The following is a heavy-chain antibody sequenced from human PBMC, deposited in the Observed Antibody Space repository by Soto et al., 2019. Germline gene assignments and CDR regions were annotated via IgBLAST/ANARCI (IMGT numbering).Heavy chain of an antibody. D-gene: IGHD2-8*01. Sequence: ASVKVSCKASGYSFTDYHIHWVRQAPGQGLEWLGRINPKSGGTSTAQKFQGWVTMTRDRSISTVYMELTRLRSDDTAVYFCARGHSTDCSNGICSFFYNHEMDVWGQGTTVTVSS. CDR2: INPKSGGT. CDR3: ARGHSTDCSNGICSFFYNHEMDV. CDR1: GYSFTDYH. V-gene: IGHV1-2*04. J-gene: IGHJ6*02.